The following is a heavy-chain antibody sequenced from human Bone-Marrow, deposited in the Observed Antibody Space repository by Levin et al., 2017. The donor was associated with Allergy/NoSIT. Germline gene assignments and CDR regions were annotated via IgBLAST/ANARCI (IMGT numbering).Heavy chain of an antibody. CDR3: ARDPYYYDSSVLS. Sequence: GASVKVSCAASGFTFSSHAMSWVRQAPGKGLDWVSSVSDNGGSTYYADSVKGRFTISRDNSKNTLYLQMNSLRAEDTAIYYCARDPYYYDSSVLSWGQGTLVTVSS. V-gene: IGHV3-23*01. D-gene: IGHD3-22*01. CDR1: GFTFSSHA. J-gene: IGHJ5*02. CDR2: VSDNGGST.